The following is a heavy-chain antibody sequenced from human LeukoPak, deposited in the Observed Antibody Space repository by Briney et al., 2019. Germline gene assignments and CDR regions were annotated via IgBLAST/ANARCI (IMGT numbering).Heavy chain of an antibody. CDR3: ARSGSSIEY. CDR2: IKQDGSEK. CDR1: GFSFRTYW. J-gene: IGHJ4*02. V-gene: IGHV3-7*01. Sequence: GGSLRRSCAASGFSFRTYWMSWVRQAPGKGLEWVANIKQDGSEKNYLDSVKGRFTISRDNAKNSLDLQMNSLRAEDTAVYYCARSGSSIEYWGQGTLVTVSS. D-gene: IGHD3-10*01.